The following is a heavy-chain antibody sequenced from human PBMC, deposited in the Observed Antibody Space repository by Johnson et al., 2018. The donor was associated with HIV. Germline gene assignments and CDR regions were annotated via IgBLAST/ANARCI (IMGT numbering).Heavy chain of an antibody. CDR2: ISYDGNNK. CDR3: AKDQYRKLTTVAGI. J-gene: IGHJ3*02. V-gene: IGHV3-30*04. D-gene: IGHD4-17*01. CDR1: GFTFGDYA. Sequence: VQLVESGGGLVQPGRSLRLSCTASGFTFGDYAMSWVRQAPGKGLEWVAVISYDGNNKYYADSVRGRFTLSRDISKNTVYLQMNSLRAEDTAVYYCAKDQYRKLTTVAGIWGQGTMVTVSS.